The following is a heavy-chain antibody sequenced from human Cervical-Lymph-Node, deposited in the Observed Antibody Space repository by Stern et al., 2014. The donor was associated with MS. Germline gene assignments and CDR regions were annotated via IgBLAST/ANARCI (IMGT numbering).Heavy chain of an antibody. J-gene: IGHJ3*02. D-gene: IGHD3-9*01. CDR3: ARGNYDVLTDNGGHGFDI. Sequence: QVQLQESGPGLVKPSQTLSLTCTVSGGSISSGNYYWSWIRQPAGEGLEWIGRIYSSGSTQYNPPPQSRVTISADTFTNQFSLTLGSGTAADTAVYYCARGNYDVLTDNGGHGFDIWGQGTMVTVSS. CDR1: GGSISSGNYY. CDR2: IYSSGST. V-gene: IGHV4-61*02.